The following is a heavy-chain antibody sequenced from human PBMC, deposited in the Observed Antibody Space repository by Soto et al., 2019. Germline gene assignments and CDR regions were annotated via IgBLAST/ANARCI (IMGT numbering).Heavy chain of an antibody. V-gene: IGHV1-8*01. CDR1: GYTFTSYD. Sequence: QVQLVQSGAEVTKPGASVKVSCKASGYTFTSYDINWVRQATGQGLEWMGWMSPNSGATGYAQKFQGRVTMTRDTSISTAGMELSNLRSEDTAIYYCARGVDAGVDVWGQGSTVTVSS. CDR2: MSPNSGAT. CDR3: ARGVDAGVDV. D-gene: IGHD1-1*01. J-gene: IGHJ6*02.